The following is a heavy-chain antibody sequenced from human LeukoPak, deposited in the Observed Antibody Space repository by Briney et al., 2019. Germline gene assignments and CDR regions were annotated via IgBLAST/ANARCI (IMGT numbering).Heavy chain of an antibody. CDR1: GYTLTGYY. D-gene: IGHD4-23*01. CDR2: INPNSGGT. Sequence: ASVKVSCKASGYTLTGYYMQWVRQAPGQGLEWMGWINPNSGGTNCAQKFQGRVAMTRDTSINTAYMELSRLRSDDTAVYFCARDYGGNSGWFDPWGQGTLVTVSS. CDR3: ARDYGGNSGWFDP. J-gene: IGHJ5*02. V-gene: IGHV1-2*02.